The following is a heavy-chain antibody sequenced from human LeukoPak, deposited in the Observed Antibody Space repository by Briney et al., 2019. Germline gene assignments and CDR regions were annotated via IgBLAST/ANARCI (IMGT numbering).Heavy chain of an antibody. CDR2: TYYSGST. CDR1: GGSISSYY. Sequence: SETLSLTCTVSGGSISSYYWSWIRQPPGKGLEWIGYTYYSGSTNYNPSLKSRVTISVDTSKNQFSLKLSSVTAADTAVYYCARVLRGATGWFDPWGQGTLVTVSS. V-gene: IGHV4-59*01. J-gene: IGHJ5*02. CDR3: ARVLRGATGWFDP. D-gene: IGHD1-26*01.